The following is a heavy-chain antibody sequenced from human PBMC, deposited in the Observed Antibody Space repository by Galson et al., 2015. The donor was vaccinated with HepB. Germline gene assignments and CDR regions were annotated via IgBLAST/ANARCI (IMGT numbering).Heavy chain of an antibody. V-gene: IGHV3-72*01. J-gene: IGHJ4*02. Sequence: SLRLSCAASGFSFSDHYMDWVRQAPGKGLEWVGRVRRKDNGYSTEYAASVKGRFIVPRDDSTKSIYLQMNGLKTEDTALYYCARVGPPSYSSSDYWGQGTLVTVSS. CDR2: VRRKDNGYST. D-gene: IGHD6-19*01. CDR3: ARVGPPSYSSSDY. CDR1: GFSFSDHY.